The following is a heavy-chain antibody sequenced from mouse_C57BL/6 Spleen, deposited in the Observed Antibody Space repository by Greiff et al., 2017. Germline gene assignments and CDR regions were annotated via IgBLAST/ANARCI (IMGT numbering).Heavy chain of an antibody. J-gene: IGHJ2*01. D-gene: IGHD1-1*01. CDR1: GYTFTDYY. CDR2: INPNNGGT. CDR3: ARGYYYGSYYFDY. V-gene: IGHV1-26*01. Sequence: VQLQQSGPELVKPGASVKISCKASGYTFTDYYMNWVKQSHGKSLEWIGDINPNNGGTSYTQKFKGKATLTVDKSSSTAYMELRSLTSEDSAVYYCARGYYYGSYYFDYWGKGTTLTVSS.